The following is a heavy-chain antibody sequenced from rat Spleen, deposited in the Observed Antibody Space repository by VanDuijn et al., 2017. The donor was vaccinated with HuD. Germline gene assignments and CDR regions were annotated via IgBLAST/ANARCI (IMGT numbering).Heavy chain of an antibody. CDR1: GFTFSNYG. D-gene: IGHD1-12*03. CDR2: ITNSGGST. V-gene: IGHV5-27*01. CDR3: TAGKFYGYYY. Sequence: EVQLVESGGSLVQPGRSLKLSCAASGFTFSNYGMAWVRQAPTKGLEWVASITNSGGSTYYRDSVKGRFTISRDNAKSTLYLQMDSQRSEDTATYYCTAGKFYGYYYGGQGVMVTVPS. J-gene: IGHJ2*01.